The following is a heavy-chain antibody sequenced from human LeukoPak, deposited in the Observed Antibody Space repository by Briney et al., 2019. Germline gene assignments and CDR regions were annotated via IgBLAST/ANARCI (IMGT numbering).Heavy chain of an antibody. D-gene: IGHD6-19*01. CDR1: GFIFSTYG. Sequence: GSSLRLSCAASGFIFSTYGMHWVRQAPGKGLEWVAVIWYDGSIKYYGDSVKGRFTISRDNSKSTLYLQMNSLRAEDTALYYCASAAGPFDNWGQGTLVTVSS. J-gene: IGHJ4*02. CDR3: ASAAGPFDN. V-gene: IGHV3-33*01. CDR2: IWYDGSIK.